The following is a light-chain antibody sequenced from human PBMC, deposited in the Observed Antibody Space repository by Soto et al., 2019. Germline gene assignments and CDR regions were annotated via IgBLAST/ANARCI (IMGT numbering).Light chain of an antibody. CDR2: GAS. CDR3: QQYGSSPWR. Sequence: ESVLLVSPATMSMTTLERATLSFMASQSVSAYLAWYQQKPGQAPRLLIYGASSRATGIPDRFSGSGSGTDFTLTISRLEPEDFAVYYCQQYGSSPWRFGQATKVDIK. CDR1: QSVSAY. V-gene: IGKV3-20*01. J-gene: IGKJ1*01.